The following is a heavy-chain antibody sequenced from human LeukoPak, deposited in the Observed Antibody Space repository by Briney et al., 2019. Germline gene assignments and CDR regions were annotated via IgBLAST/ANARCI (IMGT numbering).Heavy chain of an antibody. CDR3: ARQGEHCDGGSCSPFHY. J-gene: IGHJ4*02. CDR1: GGSISSRYY. CDR2: VYYSGRT. V-gene: IGHV4-39*01. D-gene: IGHD2-15*01. Sequence: SETLSLTCTVSGGSISSRYYWGWVRQPPGKGLEWIGTVYYSGRTYYNPSLKSRLTISVDTSKNQFSLKLNSVTAADTAIYYCARQGEHCDGGSCSPFHYWGQGTLVTVSS.